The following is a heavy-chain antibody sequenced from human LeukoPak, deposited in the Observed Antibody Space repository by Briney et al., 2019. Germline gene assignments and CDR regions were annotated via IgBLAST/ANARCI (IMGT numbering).Heavy chain of an antibody. V-gene: IGHV1-46*01. CDR1: GYTFTSYF. Sequence: ASVKVSCKASGYTFTSYFIHWVRQAPGQGLDWMGIINPSGGSTNYAQKFQGRVTMTRDTSTSTVYMELSSLRSEDTAMCYCARSRDADYWGQGTLVTVSS. CDR3: ARSRDADY. CDR2: INPSGGST. D-gene: IGHD3-10*01. J-gene: IGHJ4*02.